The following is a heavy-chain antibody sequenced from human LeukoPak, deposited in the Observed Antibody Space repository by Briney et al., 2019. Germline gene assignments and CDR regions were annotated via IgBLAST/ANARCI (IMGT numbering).Heavy chain of an antibody. J-gene: IGHJ4*02. CDR1: GFTFSSYS. V-gene: IGHV3-48*01. CDR2: ISSSSSTI. D-gene: IGHD2-2*01. CDR3: ARGRIGRFVVVPAAPLDY. Sequence: PRGSLRLSCAASGFTFSSYSMNWVRQAPGKGLEWVSYISSSSSTIYYADSVKGRFTISRDNAKNSLYLQMNSLRAEDTAVYYCARGRIGRFVVVPAAPLDYWGQGTLVTVSS.